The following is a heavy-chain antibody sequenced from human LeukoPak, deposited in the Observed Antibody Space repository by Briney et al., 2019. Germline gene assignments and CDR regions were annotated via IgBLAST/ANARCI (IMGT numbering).Heavy chain of an antibody. D-gene: IGHD5-18*01. J-gene: IGHJ4*02. CDR1: GFTFSSYG. Sequence: GGSLRLSCAASGFTFSSYGMHWVRQIPGQGLEWVAAVSSGFHAFFADSVQGRFTVSREDARNSLYLQMNSLRAGDTAVYYCVREARGYHYTYFDYWGQGTLVTVSS. CDR3: VREARGYHYTYFDY. V-gene: IGHV3-13*01. CDR2: VSSGFHA.